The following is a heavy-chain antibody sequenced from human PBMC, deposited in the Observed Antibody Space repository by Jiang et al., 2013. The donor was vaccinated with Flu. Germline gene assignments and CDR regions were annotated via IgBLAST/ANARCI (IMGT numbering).Heavy chain of an antibody. D-gene: IGHD6-13*01. J-gene: IGHJ4*02. CDR2: INTKTGKP. Sequence: SGSELTEPGASVKVSCKASGYSFTTYAMNWVRQAPGQGLEWMGWINTKTGKPTYAPDFTGRFVFSLDTSVSTTYLQISSLKAEDTAVYFCARDDLAPSGTWGQGTLVTVSS. CDR1: GYSFTTYA. CDR3: ARDDLAPSGT. V-gene: IGHV7-4-1*02.